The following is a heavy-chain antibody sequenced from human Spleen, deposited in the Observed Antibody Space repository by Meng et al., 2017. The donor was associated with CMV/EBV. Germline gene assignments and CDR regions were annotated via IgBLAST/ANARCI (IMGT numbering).Heavy chain of an antibody. D-gene: IGHD6-19*01. CDR3: ARGGGASGWYYYHDF. J-gene: IGHJ4*02. V-gene: IGHV1-69*01. Sequence: VSHFASFAISWLRQAPGRGLEWMGAIIPGSGSADYAPNFRGRVAITPDESTSTTYMDLSSLTSDDSAVYYCARGGGASGWYYYHDFWGRGTLVTVSS. CDR2: IIPGSGSA. CDR1: VSHFASFA.